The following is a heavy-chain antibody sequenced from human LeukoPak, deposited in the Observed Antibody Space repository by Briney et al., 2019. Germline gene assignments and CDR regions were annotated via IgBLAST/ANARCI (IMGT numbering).Heavy chain of an antibody. CDR3: ARPTYCGSNCYFNFDY. D-gene: IGHD2-21*02. V-gene: IGHV1-2*02. Sequence: GASVKVSCTTSGYTFATYFMHWVRQAPGQGLEWMGYIKPNSGVTNYAQKCRGRVTMTWDTSISTAYIELSGLTSDDTAIYYCARPTYCGSNCYFNFDYWGQGTLVTVSS. CDR2: IKPNSGVT. J-gene: IGHJ4*02. CDR1: GYTFATYF.